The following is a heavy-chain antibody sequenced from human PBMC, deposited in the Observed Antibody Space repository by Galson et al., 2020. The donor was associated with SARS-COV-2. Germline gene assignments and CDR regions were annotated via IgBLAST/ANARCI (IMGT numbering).Heavy chain of an antibody. CDR3: ASFYDILTGYYNVGGFDY. CDR2: DGSNK. D-gene: IGHD3-9*01. J-gene: IGHJ4*02. CDR1: GFTFSSYG. Sequence: GESLKISCAASGFTFSSYGMHWVRQAPGKGLEWVAVDGSNKYYADSVKGRFTISRDNSKNTLYLQMNSLRAEDTAVYYCASFYDILTGYYNVGGFDYWGQGTLVTVSS. V-gene: IGHV3-30*03.